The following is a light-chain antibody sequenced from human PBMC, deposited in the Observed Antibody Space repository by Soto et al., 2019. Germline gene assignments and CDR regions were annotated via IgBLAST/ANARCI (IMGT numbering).Light chain of an antibody. J-gene: IGKJ1*01. CDR3: QPFNNYPCT. CDR1: QSISSW. Sequence: DIQMTQSPSTLSASVGDRVTITCRASQSISSWLAWYQQKPGKAPKLLIYKASSLESGVPSRFSGSGSGTEFTLTISSLQPDDFATYYCQPFNNYPCTFGQGTRVEIK. V-gene: IGKV1-5*03. CDR2: KAS.